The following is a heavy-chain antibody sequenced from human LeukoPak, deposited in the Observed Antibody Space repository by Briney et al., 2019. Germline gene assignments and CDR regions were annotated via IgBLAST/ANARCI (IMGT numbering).Heavy chain of an antibody. J-gene: IGHJ5*02. CDR1: GASFNSDDQY. CDR3: ARDGADNYYGSGKSNWFDP. Sequence: SETLSLTCTVSGASFNSDDQYWNWIRQSPGKGLEWIGSIHPSGSTNYNPSLKSRVTISVDTSKNQFSLKLSSVTAADTAVYYCARDGADNYYGSGKSNWFDPWGQGTLVTVSS. D-gene: IGHD3-10*01. CDR2: IHPSGST. V-gene: IGHV4-61*08.